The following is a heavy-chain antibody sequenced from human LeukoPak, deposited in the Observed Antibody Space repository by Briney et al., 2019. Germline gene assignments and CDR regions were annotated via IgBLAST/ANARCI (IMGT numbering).Heavy chain of an antibody. CDR1: GYSFTSYW. V-gene: IGHV5-51*01. Sequence: GESLKISCKGSGYSFTSYWIGWVRQMPGKGLEWMGIIYPGDSDTRYSPSFQGQVTISADKSISTAYLQWSSLKASDTAMYYCARGNPIEADGTGAFDIWGQGTMVTVSS. J-gene: IGHJ3*02. D-gene: IGHD6-13*01. CDR3: ARGNPIEADGTGAFDI. CDR2: IYPGDSDT.